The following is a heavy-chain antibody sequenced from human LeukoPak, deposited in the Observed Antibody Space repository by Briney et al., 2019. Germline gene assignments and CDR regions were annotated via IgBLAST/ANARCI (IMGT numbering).Heavy chain of an antibody. CDR2: IIPMLGVRGLA. CDR3: ARDDYYDSSAYRENPFDV. D-gene: IGHD3-22*01. J-gene: IGHJ3*01. V-gene: IGHV1-69*04. Sequence: GASVKVSCKASGGSFNTYSINWVRQAPGQGLEWMGRIIPMLGVRGLANYANKFQGRVTITADESTSTLYMELRSLRSEDTAIYYCARDDYYDSSAYRENPFDVWGQGTMVTVSS. CDR1: GGSFNTYS.